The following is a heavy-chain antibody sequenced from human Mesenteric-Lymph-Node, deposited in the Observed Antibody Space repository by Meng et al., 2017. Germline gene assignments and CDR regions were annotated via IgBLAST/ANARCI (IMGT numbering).Heavy chain of an antibody. CDR1: GGSVSSGSYY. D-gene: IGHD7-27*01. CDR2: IYYSGST. Sequence: SETLSLTCTVSGGSVSSGSYYWSWIRQPPGKGLEWIGYIYYSGSTNYNPSLKSRVTISVDTSKNQFSLKLSSVTAADTAVYYCARGPLTGMGTYYFDYWGQGTLVT. J-gene: IGHJ4*02. CDR3: ARGPLTGMGTYYFDY. V-gene: IGHV4-61*01.